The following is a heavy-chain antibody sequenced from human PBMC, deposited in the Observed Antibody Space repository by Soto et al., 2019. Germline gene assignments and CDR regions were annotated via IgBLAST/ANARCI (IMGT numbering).Heavy chain of an antibody. J-gene: IGHJ4*02. D-gene: IGHD3-3*01. CDR2: IYWDDDK. Sequence: QITLNESGPTQVKPRQTLTLTCTFSGFSLTTSGVGVGWIRQSPGKAPEWLALIYWDDDKRYSPSLKSSLTIPKDPPKTQVVLTLPDLDPADTATYYCAHRVLRTVFGLVTTPAIYFAFWGRGTPVAVSS. CDR3: AHRVLRTVFGLVTTPAIYFAF. V-gene: IGHV2-5*02. CDR1: GFSLTTSGVG.